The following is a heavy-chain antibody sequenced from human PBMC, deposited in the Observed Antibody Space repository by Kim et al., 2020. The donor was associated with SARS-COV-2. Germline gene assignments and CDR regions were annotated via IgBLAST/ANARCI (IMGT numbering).Heavy chain of an antibody. CDR3: ASFPPSNAGAFDA. CDR2: MFYGGTT. D-gene: IGHD2-8*01. V-gene: IGHV4-59*13. CDR1: GRSISSYY. Sequence: SETLSLTCTVSGRSISSYYWSWIRQPPGKGLECLGYMFYGGTTNYNPSLKGRVTLSVDTSKTQFSLTLTSVTAADTAVYYCASFPPSNAGAFDAWGLATMVTVSS. J-gene: IGHJ3*01.